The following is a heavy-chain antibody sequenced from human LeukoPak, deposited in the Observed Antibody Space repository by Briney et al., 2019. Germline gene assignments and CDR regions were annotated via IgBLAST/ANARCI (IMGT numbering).Heavy chain of an antibody. Sequence: GGSLTLSCAASGFTFSNYWMSWVRQPPGNGLEWVSNINQDESEKYYVDSVKSRFTISRENAKNSLYMQMNTLRAEETAVYYCARTGGAFLEWPPYNYYYYMDVWGKGSTVTVSS. V-gene: IGHV3-7*04. D-gene: IGHD3-3*02. J-gene: IGHJ6*03. CDR3: ARTGGAFLEWPPYNYYYYMDV. CDR2: INQDESEK. CDR1: GFTFSNYW.